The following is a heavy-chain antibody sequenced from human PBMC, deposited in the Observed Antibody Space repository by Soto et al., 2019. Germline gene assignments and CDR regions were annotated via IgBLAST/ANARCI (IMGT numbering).Heavy chain of an antibody. CDR1: GYTFTSYG. CDR3: ARGFPVHSSSSFAFDI. Sequence: ASVKVSCKASGYTFTSYGISWVRQAPGQGLEWMGWISAYNGNTNYAQKLQGRVTMTTDTSTSTAYMELRSLRSDDTAVYYCARGFPVHSSSSFAFDIWGQGTMVTVSS. D-gene: IGHD6-6*01. V-gene: IGHV1-18*01. J-gene: IGHJ3*02. CDR2: ISAYNGNT.